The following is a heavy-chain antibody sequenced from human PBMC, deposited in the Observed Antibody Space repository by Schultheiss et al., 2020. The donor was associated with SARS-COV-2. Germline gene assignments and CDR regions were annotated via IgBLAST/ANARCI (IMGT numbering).Heavy chain of an antibody. D-gene: IGHD5-12*01. V-gene: IGHV4-59*01. CDR3: ARVMQATITSGYYYYYYMDV. CDR1: NGSIINYY. Sequence: SETLSLTCTVSNGSIINYYWSWIRQPPGKGLEWIGYIYYSGSTNYNPSLKSRVTISVDTSKNQFSLKLSSVTAADTAVYYCARVMQATITSGYYYYYYMDVWGKGTTVTVSS. CDR2: IYYSGST. J-gene: IGHJ6*03.